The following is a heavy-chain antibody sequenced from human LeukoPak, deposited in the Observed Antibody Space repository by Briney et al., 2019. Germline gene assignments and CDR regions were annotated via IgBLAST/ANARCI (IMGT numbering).Heavy chain of an antibody. CDR2: IWYDGSNK. Sequence: GRSLRLSCAASGFTFSSYGMHWVRQAPGKGLEWVAVIWYDGSNKYYADSVKGRFTISRDNSKNTLYLQMNSLRAEDTAVYYCARATSSSSWVPWPFDYWGQGTLVTVSS. CDR1: GFTFSSYG. D-gene: IGHD6-13*01. J-gene: IGHJ4*02. V-gene: IGHV3-33*01. CDR3: ARATSSSSWVPWPFDY.